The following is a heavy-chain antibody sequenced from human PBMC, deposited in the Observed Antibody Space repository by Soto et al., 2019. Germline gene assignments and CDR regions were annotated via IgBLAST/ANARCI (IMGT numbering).Heavy chain of an antibody. CDR2: ISAYNGNT. V-gene: IGHV1-18*01. Sequence: QVQLVRSGAEVKKPGASVKVSCKASGYSFTSYGISWVRQAPGQGLEWMGWISAYNGNTKYAQKLQGRATMTTETSTSTAYMELRSLRPDDPAVYSCARELAVALIDYWGPVTLVTVSS. D-gene: IGHD6-19*01. CDR1: GYSFTSYG. CDR3: ARELAVALIDY. J-gene: IGHJ4*02.